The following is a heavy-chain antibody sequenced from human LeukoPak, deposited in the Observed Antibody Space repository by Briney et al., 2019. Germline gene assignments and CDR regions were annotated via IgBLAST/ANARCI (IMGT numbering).Heavy chain of an antibody. CDR1: EYTFTSYD. CDR2: MNPNSGNT. J-gene: IGHJ6*03. Sequence: GASVKVSCKASEYTFTSYDINWVRQATGQGLEWMGWMNPNSGNTGYAQKFQGRVTMTRNTSISTAYMELSSLRSEDTAVYYCARGRSSSWGYYYYYRDVWGKGTAVTVSS. D-gene: IGHD6-13*01. CDR3: ARGRSSSWGYYYYYRDV. V-gene: IGHV1-8*01.